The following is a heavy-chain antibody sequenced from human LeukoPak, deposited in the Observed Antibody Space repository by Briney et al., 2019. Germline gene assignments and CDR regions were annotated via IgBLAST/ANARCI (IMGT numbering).Heavy chain of an antibody. CDR1: GFTFTNAW. Sequence: GGSLRLSCSASGFTFTNAWMSWVRQAPGKGLGWVGRIKTKTDGGTTDYAAPVKGRFSISRDDSKNTLYLQMNSLRAEDTAMYYCARDRVTRGYSYGIPLYGMDVWGQGTSVTVSS. J-gene: IGHJ6*02. CDR3: ARDRVTRGYSYGIPLYGMDV. D-gene: IGHD5-18*01. CDR2: IKTKTDGGTT. V-gene: IGHV3-15*01.